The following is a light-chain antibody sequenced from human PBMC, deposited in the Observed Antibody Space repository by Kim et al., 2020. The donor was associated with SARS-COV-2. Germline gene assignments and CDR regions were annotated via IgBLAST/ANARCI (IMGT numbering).Light chain of an antibody. V-gene: IGLV10-54*02. J-gene: IGLJ3*02. CDR3: SALDSSS. Sequence: QAGLTLPPSVSKGLRQTATLTCTGNSNIVGNQGAAWLQQHQGHPPKLLSYRNNNRPSGISERFSASRSGNTASLTITGLQPEDEADYYCSALDSSSFGGGTKLTVL. CDR1: SNIVGNQG. CDR2: RNN.